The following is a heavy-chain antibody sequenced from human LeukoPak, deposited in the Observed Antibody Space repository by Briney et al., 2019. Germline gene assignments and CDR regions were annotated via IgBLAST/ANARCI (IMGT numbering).Heavy chain of an antibody. CDR2: MSPKDGDT. V-gene: IGHV1-8*01. Sequence: ASVKVSCKASGYIFINYDINWVRQATGQGLEWMGLMSPKDGDTRYAQKFQGRVTMTRDTSISTAYLELSSLRSEDTALYYCVSEAFDVWGQGTVVTVSS. CDR1: GYIFINYD. CDR3: VSEAFDV. J-gene: IGHJ3*01.